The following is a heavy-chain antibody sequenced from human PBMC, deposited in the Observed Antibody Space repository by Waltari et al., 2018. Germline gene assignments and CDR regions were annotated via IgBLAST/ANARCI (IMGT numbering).Heavy chain of an antibody. CDR2: INNDGSST. D-gene: IGHD2-15*01. V-gene: IGHV3-74*01. Sequence: EVQLVESGGGLVQPGGSLRLSCAASGFTFSRSWIHWVRQFPGKGLMWVSRINNDGSSTVYADSVKRRVTISRDDAKNTVSLQMNNLSAEDTALYYCARAGLLGAFDVWGQGTMVTVSS. CDR1: GFTFSRSW. CDR3: ARAGLLGAFDV. J-gene: IGHJ3*01.